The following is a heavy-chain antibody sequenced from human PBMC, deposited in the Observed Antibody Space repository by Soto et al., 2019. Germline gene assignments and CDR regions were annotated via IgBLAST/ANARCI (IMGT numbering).Heavy chain of an antibody. V-gene: IGHV1-2*04. CDR3: AREEGGLLWFGESRVQNWFDP. CDR2: INPNSGGT. CDR1: GYTFTGYY. J-gene: IGHJ5*02. D-gene: IGHD3-10*01. Sequence: GASVKVSCKASGYTFTGYYMHWVRQAPGQGLEWMGWINPNSGGTNYAQKFQGWVTMTRDTSISTAYMELSRLRSDDTAVYYCAREEGGLLWFGESRVQNWFDPWGQGTLVTVSS.